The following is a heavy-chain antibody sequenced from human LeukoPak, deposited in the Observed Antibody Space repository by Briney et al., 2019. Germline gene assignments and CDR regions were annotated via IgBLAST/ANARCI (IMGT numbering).Heavy chain of an antibody. CDR2: IRFDGSNK. V-gene: IGHV3-30*02. D-gene: IGHD5/OR15-5a*01. CDR3: ARQIGVSIDY. Sequence: GGSLRLSCAASRFTFSSFDMHCVRQAPGKGLEWVTFIRFDGSNKYYADSVKGRFTISRDNSKSTLYLQMSSLRPEDTAVYYCARQIGVSIDYWGQGTLVTVSS. CDR1: RFTFSSFD. J-gene: IGHJ4*02.